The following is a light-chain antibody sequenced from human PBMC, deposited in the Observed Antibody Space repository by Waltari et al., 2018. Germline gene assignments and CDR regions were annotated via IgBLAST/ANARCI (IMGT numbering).Light chain of an antibody. Sequence: QSVLTQPPSASGTPGQRVTISCSGSSSNIGSNTVNWYQQLPGTAPKLLIYSNNQRPSGAPNRFSGSKSGTSASLAISGLQSEDEADYYCAAWDDSLNEVVFGGGTKLTVL. CDR3: AAWDDSLNEVV. CDR2: SNN. V-gene: IGLV1-44*01. CDR1: SSNIGSNT. J-gene: IGLJ2*01.